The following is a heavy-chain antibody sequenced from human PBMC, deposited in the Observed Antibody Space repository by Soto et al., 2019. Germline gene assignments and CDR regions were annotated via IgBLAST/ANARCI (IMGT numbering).Heavy chain of an antibody. CDR3: ARLTTVGGPEDDS. V-gene: IGHV5-10-1*01. CDR2: IDPSGSDT. CDR1: GYTFSSDW. J-gene: IGHJ4*02. Sequence: GESLKISCKGSGYTFSSDWINWVRQVPGRGLEWMGRIDPSGSDTSFSPSFQGHVTISVDKSISTAYLQWSSLKASDTAIYYCARLTTVGGPEDDSWGQGTLVTVSS. D-gene: IGHD1-1*01.